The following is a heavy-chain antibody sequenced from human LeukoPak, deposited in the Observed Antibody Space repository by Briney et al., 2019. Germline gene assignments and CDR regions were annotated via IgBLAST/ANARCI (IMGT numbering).Heavy chain of an antibody. Sequence: GGSLRLSCAASGFTFSSYAMSWVRQAPGKGLEWVSAISGSGGSTYYADSVKGRFTISRDNSKNTLHLQMNSLRAEDTAVYYCAKDRSLYSGSYYPHWGQGTLVTVSS. CDR2: ISGSGGST. J-gene: IGHJ4*02. CDR1: GFTFSSYA. D-gene: IGHD1-26*01. V-gene: IGHV3-23*01. CDR3: AKDRSLYSGSYYPH.